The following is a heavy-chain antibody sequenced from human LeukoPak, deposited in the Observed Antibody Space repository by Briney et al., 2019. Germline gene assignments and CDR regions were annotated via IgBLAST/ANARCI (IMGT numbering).Heavy chain of an antibody. V-gene: IGHV1-8*01. CDR1: GYTFTSYD. Sequence: ASVKVSCKASGYTFTSYDINWVRQATGQGLEWMGWMNPNSGNTGYAQKFQGRVTMTRNTSISTAYMELSSLRSEDTAAYYCARVISGSCNWFDPWGQGTLVTVSS. J-gene: IGHJ5*02. D-gene: IGHD1-26*01. CDR3: ARVISGSCNWFDP. CDR2: MNPNSGNT.